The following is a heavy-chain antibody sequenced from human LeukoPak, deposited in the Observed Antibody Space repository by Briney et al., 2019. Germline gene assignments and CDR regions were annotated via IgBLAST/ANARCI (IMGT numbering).Heavy chain of an antibody. V-gene: IGHV3-48*02. CDR1: GFTFSPYF. D-gene: IGHD4-17*01. CDR3: ARDGTYGDYNYYYGLDV. CDR2: ISGSSSTI. J-gene: IGHJ6*02. Sequence: GGSLRLSCAASGFTFSPYFMNWVRQAPGKGLEWVSYISGSSSTIYYADSVKGRFTISRDNAKNSLYLQMNSPRDEDTAVYYCARDGTYGDYNYYYGLDVWGQGTPVTVSS.